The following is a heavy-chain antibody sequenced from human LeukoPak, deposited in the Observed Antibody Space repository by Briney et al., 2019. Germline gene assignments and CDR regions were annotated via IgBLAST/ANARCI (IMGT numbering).Heavy chain of an antibody. CDR3: TSHGSTYYFDY. CDR2: ISISGVTK. Sequence: LAGGSLRLSCATSGFTFSRYDYNWVRQAPGKGLEWISYISISGVTKYYADSVRGRFTVSRDNARDSLYLQMDSLRAQDRATYYCTSHGSTYYFDYCGQGTQVTVSS. CDR1: GFTFSRYD. V-gene: IGHV3-48*03. D-gene: IGHD5/OR15-5a*01. J-gene: IGHJ4*02.